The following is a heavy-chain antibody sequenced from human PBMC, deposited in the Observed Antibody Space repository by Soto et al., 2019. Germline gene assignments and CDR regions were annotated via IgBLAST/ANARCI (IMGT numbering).Heavy chain of an antibody. V-gene: IGHV4-61*01. D-gene: IGHD6-19*01. Sequence: SETLSLTCPVPGGSVSSATYFWSWVRQPPGGGLEWIAYILYSGSSMYNPSLKSRDTISLSTSKTQFSLRLTSVTAADTAVYYCARGMYKSGWNLDLWGQGIVVTVSS. CDR1: GGSVSSATYF. CDR2: ILYSGSS. J-gene: IGHJ5*02. CDR3: ARGMYKSGWNLDL.